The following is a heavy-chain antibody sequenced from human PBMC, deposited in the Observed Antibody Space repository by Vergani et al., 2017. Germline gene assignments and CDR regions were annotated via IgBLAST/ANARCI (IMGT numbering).Heavy chain of an antibody. J-gene: IGHJ5*02. CDR1: GGSISSYY. CDR2: IYYSGST. CDR3: ARVPTTVTTGYNWFDP. Sequence: QVQLQESGPGLVKPSETLSLTCTVSGGSISSYYWSWIRQPPGKGLEWIGYIYYSGSTNYNPSLKSRVTISIDTSKNQFSLKLSSVTAADTAVYYCARVPTTVTTGYNWFDPWGQGTLVTVSS. D-gene: IGHD4-17*01. V-gene: IGHV4-59*12.